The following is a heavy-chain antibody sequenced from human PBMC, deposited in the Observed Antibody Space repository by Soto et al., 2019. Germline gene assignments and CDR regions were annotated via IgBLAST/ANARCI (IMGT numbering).Heavy chain of an antibody. CDR3: ATLRGYRNLNDY. J-gene: IGHJ4*02. V-gene: IGHV4-39*07. D-gene: IGHD5-18*01. CDR1: GGSISSSSYY. CDR2: IHYSGST. Sequence: ASETLSLTCTVSGGSISSSSYYWGRIRQPPGKGLEWVGCIHYSGSTNYSPSLKSRVTMSVDTSKNQFSLKLSSATAADTAVYYCATLRGYRNLNDYWGRGTLVTVSS.